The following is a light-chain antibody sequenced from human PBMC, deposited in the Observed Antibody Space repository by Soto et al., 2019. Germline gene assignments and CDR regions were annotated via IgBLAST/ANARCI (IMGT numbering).Light chain of an antibody. Sequence: QSVLTQPASVSGSPGQSITISCTGTSSDVGGYNYVSWYQQHPGKAPKLMIYAVSNRPSGVSNRFSGSKSGYTASLTISGLQAEDEADYYCSSSTTSSPYVFGTGTKVTVL. V-gene: IGLV2-14*01. CDR2: AVS. J-gene: IGLJ1*01. CDR1: SSDVGGYNY. CDR3: SSSTTSSPYV.